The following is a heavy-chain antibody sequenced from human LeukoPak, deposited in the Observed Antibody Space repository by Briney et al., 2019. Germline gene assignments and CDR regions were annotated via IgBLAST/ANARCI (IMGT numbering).Heavy chain of an antibody. Sequence: SETLSLTCTVSSGSISSYYWSWIRQPPGKGLEWIGYIYYSGSTNYNPSLKSRVTISVDTSKNQFSLTLSSVTAADTAVYYCARDRGYDAFDIWGQGTMVTVSS. CDR2: IYYSGST. J-gene: IGHJ3*02. D-gene: IGHD3-10*01. V-gene: IGHV4-59*01. CDR3: ARDRGYDAFDI. CDR1: SGSISSYY.